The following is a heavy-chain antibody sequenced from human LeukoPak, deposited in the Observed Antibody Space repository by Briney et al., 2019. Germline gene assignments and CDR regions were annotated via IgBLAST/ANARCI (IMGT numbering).Heavy chain of an antibody. J-gene: IGHJ4*02. D-gene: IGHD6-19*01. CDR1: GFTFSSYE. Sequence: GGSLRLSCAASGFTFSSYEMNWVRQAPGKGLEWVSYISSSGSTIYYADSVKGRFTISRDNAKNSLYLQMNSLRAEGTAVYYCARQILEQWLVTGLDYWGQGTLVTVSS. CDR2: ISSSGSTI. V-gene: IGHV3-48*03. CDR3: ARQILEQWLVTGLDY.